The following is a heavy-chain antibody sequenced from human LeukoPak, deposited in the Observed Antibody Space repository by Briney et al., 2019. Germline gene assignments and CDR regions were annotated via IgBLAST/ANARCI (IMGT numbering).Heavy chain of an antibody. D-gene: IGHD3-3*01. V-gene: IGHV3-21*01. J-gene: IGHJ4*02. CDR3: ARAGYDFWSGYPPGKVDY. Sequence: GGSLRLSCAASGFTFSSYSMNWVRQAPGKGLEWVSSISSSSYIYYADSVKGRFTISRDNAKNSLYLQMNSLRAEDTAVYYCARAGYDFWSGYPPGKVDYWGQGTLVTVSS. CDR2: ISSSSYI. CDR1: GFTFSSYS.